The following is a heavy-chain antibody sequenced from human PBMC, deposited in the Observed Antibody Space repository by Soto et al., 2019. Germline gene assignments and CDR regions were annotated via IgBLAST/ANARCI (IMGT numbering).Heavy chain of an antibody. J-gene: IGHJ4*02. D-gene: IGHD1-7*01. CDR2: ITYDGSFQ. Sequence: PGGSLRLSCQASGFNFDNYGMHWVRQAPGKGLEWVAVITYDGSFQYYADSVKGRFTISRDNSKNTLSLHLNTLKPEDTAVYHCAKDCVGGTFYNTLAFWGQGTLVTVSS. CDR3: AKDCVGGTFYNTLAF. CDR1: GFNFDNYG. V-gene: IGHV3-30*18.